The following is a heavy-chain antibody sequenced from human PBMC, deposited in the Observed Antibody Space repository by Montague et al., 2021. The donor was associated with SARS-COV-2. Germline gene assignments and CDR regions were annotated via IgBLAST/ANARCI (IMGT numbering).Heavy chain of an antibody. Sequence: SETLSLTCSVSGGSISSTSFFWAWLRQPHGMGLVWVGSMYSSGNTYYNPYLKSRVTISGDTSRNSLSVRLSSVTAADTAVYYCARSTSGWFIDWGQGTLVTVSS. CDR1: GGSISSTSFF. V-gene: IGHV4-39*01. D-gene: IGHD6-19*01. CDR3: ARSTSGWFID. J-gene: IGHJ4*02. CDR2: MYSSGNT.